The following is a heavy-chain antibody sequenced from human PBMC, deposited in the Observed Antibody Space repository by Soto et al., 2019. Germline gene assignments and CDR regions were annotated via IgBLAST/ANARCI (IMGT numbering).Heavy chain of an antibody. J-gene: IGHJ5*02. D-gene: IGHD3-9*01. CDR2: MHHTQGT. CDR3: ARVPFVGYFDWLDP. V-gene: IGHV4-59*01. Sequence: SETLSLTCSVSGASISSYYWTWIRQPPGGGLEWIGYMHHTQGTNDNPSLRGRVHMSIDTSMNQFSLRLTSVTAADTAVYYCARVPFVGYFDWLDPWGHGTLVTVSS. CDR1: GASISSYY.